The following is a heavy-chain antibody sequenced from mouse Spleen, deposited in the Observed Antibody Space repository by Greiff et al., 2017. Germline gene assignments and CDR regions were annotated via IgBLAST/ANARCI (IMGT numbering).Heavy chain of an antibody. J-gene: IGHJ3*01. CDR2: IHPNSGST. CDR1: GYTFTSYW. CDR3: AREDYGNLFFAY. D-gene: IGHD2-1*01. V-gene: IGHV1-64*01. Sequence: QVQLKQPGAELVKPGASVKLSCKASGYTFTSYWMHWVKQRPGQGLEWIGMIHPNSGSTNYNEKFKSKATLTVDKSSSTAYMQLSSLTSEDSAVYYCAREDYGNLFFAYWGQGTLVTVSA.